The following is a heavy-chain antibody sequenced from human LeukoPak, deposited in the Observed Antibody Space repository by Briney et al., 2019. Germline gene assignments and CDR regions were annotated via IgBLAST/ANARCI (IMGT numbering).Heavy chain of an antibody. CDR1: GGTFSSYA. V-gene: IGHV1-69*05. CDR3: ARDGTYSSPSGYYYYYMDV. D-gene: IGHD6-6*01. J-gene: IGHJ6*03. Sequence: SVKVSCKASGGTFSSYAISWVRQAPGQGLEWMGRIIPIFGTANYAQKFQGRVTITTDESTSTAYMELSSLRSEDTAVYYCARDGTYSSPSGYYYYYMDVWGKGTTVTVSS. CDR2: IIPIFGTA.